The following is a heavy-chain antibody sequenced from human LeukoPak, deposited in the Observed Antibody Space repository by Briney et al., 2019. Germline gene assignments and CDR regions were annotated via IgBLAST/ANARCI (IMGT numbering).Heavy chain of an antibody. V-gene: IGHV3-21*01. CDR3: ARGSGYFGSYWYYYGMDV. J-gene: IGHJ6*02. CDR2: ISSSSSYI. Sequence: GGSLRLSCAASGFTFSSYSMNWVRQAPGKGLEWVSSISSSSSYIYYADSVKGRFTISRDNAKNSLYLQMNSLRAEDTAVYYCARGSGYFGSYWYYYGMDVWGQGTTVTVSS. CDR1: GFTFSSYS. D-gene: IGHD2-21*01.